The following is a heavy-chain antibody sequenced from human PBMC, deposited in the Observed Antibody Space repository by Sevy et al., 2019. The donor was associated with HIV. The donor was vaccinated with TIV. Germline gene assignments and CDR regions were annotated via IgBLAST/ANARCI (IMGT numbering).Heavy chain of an antibody. Sequence: GGSLRLSCAASGFTFANYSMSWVRQAPGKGLEWVSTFSFGCGRINYADSVKGRFTISRDDSKNKLFLQMNSLRAEDTATYFCAREGCTQPHDYWGQGTLVTVSS. J-gene: IGHJ4*02. CDR1: GFTFANYS. CDR2: FSFGCGRI. V-gene: IGHV3-23*01. D-gene: IGHD2-8*01. CDR3: AREGCTQPHDY.